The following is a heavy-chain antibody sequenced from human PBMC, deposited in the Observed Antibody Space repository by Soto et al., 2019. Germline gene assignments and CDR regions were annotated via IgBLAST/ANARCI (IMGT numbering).Heavy chain of an antibody. CDR2: IYWDDDK. D-gene: IGHD6-19*01. Sequence: QITLKESGPTLVKPTQTLTLTCTFSGFSLSTTRVAVGWIRQPPGKALEWLALIYWDDDKRYSPFLKSRLTITKDASKNQVVLTRTKMDPVDTATYYLAHSVVAGLGYDFDYWGQGTLVTVSS. J-gene: IGHJ4*02. CDR1: GFSLSTTRVA. CDR3: AHSVVAGLGYDFDY. V-gene: IGHV2-5*02.